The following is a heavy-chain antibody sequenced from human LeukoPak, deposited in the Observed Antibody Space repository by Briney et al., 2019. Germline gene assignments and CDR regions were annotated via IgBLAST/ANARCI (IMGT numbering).Heavy chain of an antibody. J-gene: IGHJ5*02. V-gene: IGHV1-8*01. CDR2: MNPNSGNT. D-gene: IGHD6-13*01. CDR3: AREAYSSTENWFDP. CDR1: RYTFTSYD. Sequence: GASVKVSCKASRYTFTSYDINWVRQATGQGLEWMGWMNPNSGNTGYAQKFQGRVTMTRNTSISTAYMELSSLRSEDTAVYYCAREAYSSTENWFDPWGQGTLVTVSS.